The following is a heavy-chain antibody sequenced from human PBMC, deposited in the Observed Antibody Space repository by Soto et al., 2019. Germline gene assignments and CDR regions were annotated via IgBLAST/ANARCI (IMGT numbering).Heavy chain of an antibody. CDR1: GYTFTSNW. V-gene: IGHV5-51*01. CDR2: IYPSDSDT. CDR3: ASIYTSGWYYFQY. J-gene: IGHJ4*02. D-gene: IGHD6-19*01. Sequence: GESLRISCRGAGYTFTSNWIGWVRQMPGKGLEWMGIIYPSDSDTRYNPSFQGQVTISADKSISTAYLQWSSLKASDSAMYYCASIYTSGWYYFQYWGQGTLVTVSS.